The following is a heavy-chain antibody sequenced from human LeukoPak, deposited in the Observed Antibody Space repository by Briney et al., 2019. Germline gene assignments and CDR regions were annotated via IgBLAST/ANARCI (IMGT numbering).Heavy chain of an antibody. J-gene: IGHJ4*02. CDR2: IYYSGST. D-gene: IGHD1-26*01. Sequence: KPSETLSLTCTVSGGSISSYYWSWIRQPPGKGLEWIGYIYYSGSTNYNPSLKSRVTISVDTSNNQFSLKLTSVTAADTAIYYCARLSGAPVRHPIYHFDYWGQGTLVTVSS. V-gene: IGHV4-59*08. CDR1: GGSISSYY. CDR3: ARLSGAPVRHPIYHFDY.